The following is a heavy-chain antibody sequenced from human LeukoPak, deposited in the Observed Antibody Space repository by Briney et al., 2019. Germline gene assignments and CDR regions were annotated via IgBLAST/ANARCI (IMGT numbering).Heavy chain of an antibody. CDR2: IYYSGST. Sequence: SETLSLTCTVSGGSISSYYWSWIRQPPGKGLEWIGYIYYSGSTNYNPSLKSRVTISVDKSKNQFSLKLSSVTAADTAVYYCARGTVAGYMDVWGKGTTVTVSS. CDR3: ARGTVAGYMDV. CDR1: GGSISSYY. D-gene: IGHD6-19*01. V-gene: IGHV4-59*12. J-gene: IGHJ6*03.